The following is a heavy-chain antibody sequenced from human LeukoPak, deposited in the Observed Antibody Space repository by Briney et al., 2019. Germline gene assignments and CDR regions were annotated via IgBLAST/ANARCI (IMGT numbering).Heavy chain of an antibody. V-gene: IGHV3-43*02. J-gene: IGHJ6*02. Sequence: GGSLRLSCEASGFTLDAYAMRWVRQAPGKGLEWVSLINKDGSATYYADSVKGRFTISRDNSKNSLYLQMNSLRSEDTALYYCATWAFYHSLDVWGQGTTVTVSS. CDR2: INKDGSAT. D-gene: IGHD1-26*01. CDR1: GFTLDAYA. CDR3: ATWAFYHSLDV.